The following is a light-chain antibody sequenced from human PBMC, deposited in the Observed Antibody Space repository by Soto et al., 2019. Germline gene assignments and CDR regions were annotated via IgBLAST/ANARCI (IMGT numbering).Light chain of an antibody. J-gene: IGKJ5*01. CDR3: QQYGTSPMYT. Sequence: EIVLTQSPGTLSLSPGERATLSFSASQSVSSSYLAWYQQKPGQAPRLLIYGASSRATGIPDRFSGSGSGTDFTLTISRLEPEDFAVYYCQQYGTSPMYTFGQGTRLEIK. CDR2: GAS. CDR1: QSVSSSY. V-gene: IGKV3-20*01.